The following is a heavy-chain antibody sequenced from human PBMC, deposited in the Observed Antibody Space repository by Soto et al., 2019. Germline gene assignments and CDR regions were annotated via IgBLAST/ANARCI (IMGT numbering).Heavy chain of an antibody. Sequence: QVHLQQWGAGLVRPSETLFLTCAVYGGSLNGFQWSWIRQAPGKRLEWIGQIDHGGSANYNPSLKSRVIFSVDSSKSQLSLTVTSVTAADSAVYYCAREVPGTDYYYMDVWGKGTTVTVSS. CDR1: GGSLNGFQ. J-gene: IGHJ6*03. D-gene: IGHD3-10*01. V-gene: IGHV4-34*01. CDR3: AREVPGTDYYYMDV. CDR2: IDHGGSA.